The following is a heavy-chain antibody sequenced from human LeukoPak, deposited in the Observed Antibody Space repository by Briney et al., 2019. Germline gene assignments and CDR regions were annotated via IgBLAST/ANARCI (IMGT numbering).Heavy chain of an antibody. D-gene: IGHD1-1*01. J-gene: IGHJ4*02. CDR3: ARGSQLFDY. CDR1: GYTFTGYY. V-gene: IGHV1-2*02. Sequence: GASVKVSCKASGYTFTGYYMHWVRQAPGQGLEWMGWINPNSGGTNYEQKFQGRVNMTRDTSNSTAYMELSRLRSDDTAVYYCARGSQLFDYGGQGTLVTVSS. CDR2: INPNSGGT.